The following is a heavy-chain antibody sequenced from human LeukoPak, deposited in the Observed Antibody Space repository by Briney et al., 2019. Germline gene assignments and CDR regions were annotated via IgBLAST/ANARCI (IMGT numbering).Heavy chain of an antibody. J-gene: IGHJ1*01. CDR1: GFTFSSYV. CDR2: ISGSADST. V-gene: IGHV3-23*01. D-gene: IGHD3-16*02. Sequence: PGGSLRLSCEASGFTFSSYVVSWVRQAPGKGLEWVSGISGSADSTYYADSVKGRFTISRDNSKNTVYLQMNSLRAEDTAVYYCAKDCDYVWGSYRYEAEYFQHWGQGTLVTVSS. CDR3: AKDCDYVWGSYRYEAEYFQH.